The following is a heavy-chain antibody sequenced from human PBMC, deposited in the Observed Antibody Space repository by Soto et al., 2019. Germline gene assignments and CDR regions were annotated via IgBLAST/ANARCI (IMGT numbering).Heavy chain of an antibody. J-gene: IGHJ6*02. V-gene: IGHV3-11*05. CDR3: AREDYYGMDV. CDR1: GFPFSDFY. CDR2: ITGSSDYT. Sequence: PGGSLRLSCAASGFPFSDFYMTWILQAPGKGLEWVSYITGSSDYTNYADSVNGRFTISSDNVKNSLYLQMNSLGAEDTAVYYCAREDYYGMDVWGQGTTVTVSS.